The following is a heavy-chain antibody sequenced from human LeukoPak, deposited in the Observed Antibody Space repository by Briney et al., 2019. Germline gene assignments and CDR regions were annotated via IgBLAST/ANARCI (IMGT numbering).Heavy chain of an antibody. J-gene: IGHJ3*02. CDR2: IYYSGST. D-gene: IGHD3-3*01. CDR3: ARTRFSSRAFDI. Sequence: SETLSLTCTVSGGSISSYYWSWIRQPPGKGLEWIGYIYYSGSTNYNPSLKSRVTMSVDTSKNQFPLKLSSVTAADTAVYYCARTRFSSRAFDIWGQGTMVTVSS. CDR1: GGSISSYY. V-gene: IGHV4-59*08.